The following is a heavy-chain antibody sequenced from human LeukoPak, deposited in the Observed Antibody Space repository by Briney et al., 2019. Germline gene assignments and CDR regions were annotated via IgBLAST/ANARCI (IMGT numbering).Heavy chain of an antibody. J-gene: IGHJ3*02. CDR1: GGTFSSYA. CDR3: ARDALNIVVVVAATIAEAFDI. V-gene: IGHV1-69*05. D-gene: IGHD2-15*01. CDR2: IIPIFGTA. Sequence: ASVKVSCKASGGTFSSYAISWVRQAPGQGLEWMGGIIPIFGTANYAQKFQGRVTITTDESTSTAYMELSSLRAEDTAVYYCARDALNIVVVVAATIAEAFDIWGQGTMVTVSS.